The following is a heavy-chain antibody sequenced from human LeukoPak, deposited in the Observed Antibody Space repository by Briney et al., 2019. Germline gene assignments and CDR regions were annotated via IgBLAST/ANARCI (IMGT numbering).Heavy chain of an antibody. Sequence: ASVKVSCKASGYTFTGYYMHWVRQAPGQGLEWMGWINPNSGGTNYAQKFQGRVTMTRDTSISTAYMELSRLRSDDTAVYYCARDGEWLRFGFSGLYYYYMDVWGKGTTVTVSS. CDR1: GYTFTGYY. V-gene: IGHV1-2*02. CDR3: ARDGEWLRFGFSGLYYYYMDV. CDR2: INPNSGGT. D-gene: IGHD5-12*01. J-gene: IGHJ6*03.